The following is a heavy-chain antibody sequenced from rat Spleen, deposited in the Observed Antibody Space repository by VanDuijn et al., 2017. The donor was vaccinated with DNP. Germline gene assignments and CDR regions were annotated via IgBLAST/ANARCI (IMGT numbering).Heavy chain of an antibody. Sequence: EVQLQESGPGLVKPSQSLSLTCSVTGYSITSDYWGWIRKFPGNKMAWIGHISYSGRTTYNPSLKSRISISRDTSKNQFFLQLNSVSTDDTATYYGARWRIGPHYFDYWGQGVMATVSS. CDR3: ARWRIGPHYFDY. J-gene: IGHJ2*01. CDR2: ISYSGRT. D-gene: IGHD1-11*01. V-gene: IGHV3-1*01. CDR1: GYSITSDY.